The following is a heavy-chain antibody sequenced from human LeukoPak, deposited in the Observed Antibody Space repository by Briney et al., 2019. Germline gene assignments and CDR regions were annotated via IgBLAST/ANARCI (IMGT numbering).Heavy chain of an antibody. D-gene: IGHD3-10*01. J-gene: IGHJ4*02. Sequence: GGSLRLSCAASGFIFSSYSMNWVRQAPGKGLEWVSSISGSSNYINYADSVKGRFTVPRDNAKNSLYLQMNSLRAEDTAVYYCARDHGSGTYYIDYWGQGTLVTVSS. V-gene: IGHV3-21*01. CDR3: ARDHGSGTYYIDY. CDR1: GFIFSSYS. CDR2: ISGSSNYI.